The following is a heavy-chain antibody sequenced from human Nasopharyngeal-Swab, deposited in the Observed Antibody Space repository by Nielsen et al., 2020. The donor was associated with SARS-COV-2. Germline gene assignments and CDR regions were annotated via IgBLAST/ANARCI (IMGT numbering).Heavy chain of an antibody. CDR2: ISYDGNNK. D-gene: IGHD2-2*01. CDR1: GFTFTTYG. Sequence: GESLKISCAASGFTFTTYGMHWVRQAPGKGLEWVAVISYDGNNKYYADSVKGRFTTSRDNSKSTLYLQMYSLSAEDTAVYYCARGHERIVIVPAALDPWGQGTLVTVSS. J-gene: IGHJ5*02. V-gene: IGHV3-30*03. CDR3: ARGHERIVIVPAALDP.